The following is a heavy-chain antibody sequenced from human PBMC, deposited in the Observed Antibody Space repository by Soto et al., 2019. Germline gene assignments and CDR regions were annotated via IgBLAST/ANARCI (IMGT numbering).Heavy chain of an antibody. CDR1: GDSFNDYY. V-gene: IGHV1-2*02. CDR3: ARESGGATATLDYYYFYMDV. J-gene: IGHJ6*03. Sequence: VQLAQSGAEVKKPGASVKVSCKTSGDSFNDYYIHWVRQAPGQGLDWMGRINPNGGATKYAQKFQGRVTVTRDTSIRTVYMELSSLRSDDTAVYYCARESGGATATLDYYYFYMDVWGKGTTATVSS. CDR2: INPNGGAT. D-gene: IGHD5-12*01.